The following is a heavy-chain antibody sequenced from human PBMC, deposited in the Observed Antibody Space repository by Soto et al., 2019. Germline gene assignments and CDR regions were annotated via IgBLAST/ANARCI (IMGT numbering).Heavy chain of an antibody. CDR1: GFNFNNYG. V-gene: IGHV3-33*01. Sequence: QVQLVESGGGVVQPGRSLRLSCAASGFNFNNYGIHWVRQAPGKGLEWVAVIWNDGNGYYYANSVKGRFTISRDNSKNTLFLQMSILRAEDTAVYYCARRQISPPTRGAASARGGMDVWGQGTTVTVSS. CDR3: ARRQISPPTRGAASARGGMDV. D-gene: IGHD6-13*01. CDR2: IWNDGNGY. J-gene: IGHJ6*02.